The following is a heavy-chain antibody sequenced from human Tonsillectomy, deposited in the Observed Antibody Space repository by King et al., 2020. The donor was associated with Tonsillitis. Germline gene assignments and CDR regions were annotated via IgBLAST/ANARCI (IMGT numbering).Heavy chain of an antibody. CDR1: GFTFSSYS. J-gene: IGHJ4*02. V-gene: IGHV3-21*01. CDR2: ISSSRSYI. D-gene: IGHD1-26*01. CDR3: ARGPQEWELLLWYFDY. Sequence: VQLVESGGGLVKPGGSLRLSCAASGFTFSSYSMNWARQAPGKGLEWVSSISSSRSYIYYADSVKGRFTISRDNAKNSLYLQMNSLRAEDTAVYYCARGPQEWELLLWYFDYWGQGTLVTVSS.